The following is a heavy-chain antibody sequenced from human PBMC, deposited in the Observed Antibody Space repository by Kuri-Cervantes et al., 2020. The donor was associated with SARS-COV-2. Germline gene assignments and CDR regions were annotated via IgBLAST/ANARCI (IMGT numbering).Heavy chain of an antibody. Sequence: GESLKISCTASEFPFSSFPIYWVRQAPGKGLEWVAVIWYDGSNKYYADSVKGRFTISRDNSKNTLYLQMNSLRAEDTAVYYCAREEYSSSWWGELGPFDYWGQGTLVTVSS. CDR2: IWYDGSNK. J-gene: IGHJ4*02. CDR3: AREEYSSSWWGELGPFDY. D-gene: IGHD6-13*01. CDR1: EFPFSSFP. V-gene: IGHV3-33*07.